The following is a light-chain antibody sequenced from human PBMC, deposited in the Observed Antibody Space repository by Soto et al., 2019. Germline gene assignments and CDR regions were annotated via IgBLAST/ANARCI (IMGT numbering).Light chain of an antibody. J-gene: IGKJ1*01. CDR3: QHYNSYSEA. CDR1: QTISSW. CDR2: KAS. Sequence: DIQMTQSPSTLSGSVGDSVTIPCRASQTISSWLAWYQQKPGKAPKLLIYKASTLKSGVPSRFSGSGSGTEFTLTISSLQPDDFATYYCQHYNSYSEAFGQGTKVDTK. V-gene: IGKV1-5*03.